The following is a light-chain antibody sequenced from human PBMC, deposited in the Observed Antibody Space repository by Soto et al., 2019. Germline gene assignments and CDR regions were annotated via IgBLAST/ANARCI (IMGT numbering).Light chain of an antibody. CDR3: QQSYSTPYT. CDR2: AAS. CDR1: QSISSY. Sequence: DIQMTQSPSSLSASVGDRVTITCRASQSISSYLNWYQQKPGKAPKLLIYAASSLQSGVPSRFSGSGSGTDFTLTSSSPQPEDFATYYCQQSYSTPYTFGQGTKLEIK. V-gene: IGKV1-39*01. J-gene: IGKJ2*01.